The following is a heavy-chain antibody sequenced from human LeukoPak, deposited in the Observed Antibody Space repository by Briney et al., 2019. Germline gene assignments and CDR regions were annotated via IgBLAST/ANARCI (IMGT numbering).Heavy chain of an antibody. CDR3: ARGKAGQWLVYFDY. V-gene: IGHV1-46*01. Sequence: ASAKVSCMASGYTFTSYYMHWVRQAPGQGLERMGLINPIGGSTSYAQKFQGRVTMTRDTSTSTVYMELSRLRSEVTAVYYCARGKAGQWLVYFDYWGQGTLATVSS. D-gene: IGHD6-19*01. J-gene: IGHJ4*02. CDR2: INPIGGST. CDR1: GYTFTSYY.